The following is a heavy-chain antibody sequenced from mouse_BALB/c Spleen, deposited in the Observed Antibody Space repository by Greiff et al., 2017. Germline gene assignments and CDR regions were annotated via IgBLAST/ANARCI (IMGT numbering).Heavy chain of an antibody. Sequence: EVKLVESGGGLVQPGGSLRLSCATSGFTFTDYYMSWVRQPPGKALEWLGFIRNKANGYTTEYSASVKGRFTISRDNSQSILYLQMNTLRAEDSATYYCARVYGYLDYWGQGTNLTVSS. V-gene: IGHV7-3*02. CDR1: GFTFTDYY. CDR3: ARVYGYLDY. J-gene: IGHJ2*01. CDR2: IRNKANGYTT. D-gene: IGHD2-10*02.